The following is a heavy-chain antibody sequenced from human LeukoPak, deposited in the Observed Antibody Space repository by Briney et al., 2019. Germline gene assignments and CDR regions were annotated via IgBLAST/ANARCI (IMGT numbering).Heavy chain of an antibody. V-gene: IGHV3-66*01. CDR1: GFTVTSNY. J-gene: IGHJ4*02. CDR2: IYTGGST. D-gene: IGHD1-26*01. CDR3: ARDPVGATTPYYFDY. Sequence: GGSLRLSCAASGFTVTSNYMSWVRQAPGKGLDWVSVIYTGGSTHYADSVKGRFTISRDNSKNTLYLDMNSLRADNTAVYYCARDPVGATTPYYFDYWGQGALVTVPS.